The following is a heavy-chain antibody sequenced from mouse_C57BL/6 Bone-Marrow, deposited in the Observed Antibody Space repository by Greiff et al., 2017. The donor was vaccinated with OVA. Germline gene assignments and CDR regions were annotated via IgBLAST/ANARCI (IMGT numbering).Heavy chain of an antibody. Sequence: VQLQQSGPELVKPGASVKISCKASGYAFSSSWMNWVKQRPGKGLEWIGRIYPGDGDTNYNGKFKGKATLTADKSSSTVYMQLSSLTSEDSAVYFCFSAVVADYAMDYWGQGTSVTVSS. V-gene: IGHV1-82*01. D-gene: IGHD1-1*01. CDR1: GYAFSSSW. CDR2: IYPGDGDT. J-gene: IGHJ4*01. CDR3: FSAVVADYAMDY.